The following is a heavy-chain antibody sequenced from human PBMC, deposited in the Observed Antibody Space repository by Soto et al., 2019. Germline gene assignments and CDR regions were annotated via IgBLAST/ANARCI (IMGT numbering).Heavy chain of an antibody. V-gene: IGHV3-30-3*01. CDR1: GFTFSSYA. CDR3: ARDFTYDILTGD. CDR2: ISYDGSNK. D-gene: IGHD3-9*01. J-gene: IGHJ4*02. Sequence: PGGSLRLSCAASGFTFSSYAMHWVRQAPGKGLEWVAVISYDGSNKYYADSVKGRFTISRDNSKNTLYLQMNSLRAEDTAVYYCARDFTYDILTGDWGQGTLVTVSS.